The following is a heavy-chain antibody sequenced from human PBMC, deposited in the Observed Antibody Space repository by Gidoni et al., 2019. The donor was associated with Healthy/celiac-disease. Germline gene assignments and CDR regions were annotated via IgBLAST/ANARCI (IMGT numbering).Heavy chain of an antibody. CDR3: ARAGCGGDCYFAYWYFDL. Sequence: QVQLQESGPGLVKPSQTLSLTCTVSGGPISSGSYYWSWIRQPAGKGLEWIGRIYPSGSTNYNPSLKSRVTISVDTSKNQFSLKLSSVTAADTAVYYCARAGCGGDCYFAYWYFDLWGRGTLVTVSS. D-gene: IGHD2-21*02. CDR1: GGPISSGSYY. V-gene: IGHV4-61*02. CDR2: IYPSGST. J-gene: IGHJ2*01.